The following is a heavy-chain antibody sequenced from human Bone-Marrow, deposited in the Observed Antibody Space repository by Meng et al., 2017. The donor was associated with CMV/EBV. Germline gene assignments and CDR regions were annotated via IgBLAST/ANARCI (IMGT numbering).Heavy chain of an antibody. CDR3: ARELRFLEWPHRYYFDY. J-gene: IGHJ4*02. Sequence: SETLSLTCTVSGGSISSYYWSWIRQPPGKGLEWIGYIYYSGSTNYNPSLKSRVTISVDTSKNQFSLKLSSVTAADTAVYYCARELRFLEWPHRYYFDYWGQGTLVTVSS. CDR2: IYYSGST. D-gene: IGHD3-3*01. V-gene: IGHV4-59*01. CDR1: GGSISSYY.